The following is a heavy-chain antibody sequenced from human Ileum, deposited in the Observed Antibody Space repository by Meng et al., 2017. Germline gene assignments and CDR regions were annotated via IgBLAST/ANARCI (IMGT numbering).Heavy chain of an antibody. CDR2: ISSSGSTI. V-gene: IGHV3-48*03. J-gene: IGHJ4*02. D-gene: IGHD3-3*01. CDR3: AREPITIFGVVIQSLPEY. CDR1: GFTFSSYE. Sequence: GESLKISCAASGFTFSSYEMNWVRQAPGKGLEWVSYISSSGSTIYYADSVKGRFTISRDNAKNSLYLQMNSLRAEDTAVYYCAREPITIFGVVIQSLPEYWGQGTRVTVSS.